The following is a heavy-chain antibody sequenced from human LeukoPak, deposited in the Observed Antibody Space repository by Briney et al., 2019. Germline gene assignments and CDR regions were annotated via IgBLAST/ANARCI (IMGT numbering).Heavy chain of an antibody. Sequence: SVKVSCKASGGTFSSYAISWVRQAPGQGLEWMGRIIPIFGTANFAQKFQGRVTITTDESTSTAYMELSSLRSEDTAVYYCARGVKPNPYYFDYWGQGTLVTVSS. CDR1: GGTFSSYA. CDR2: IIPIFGTA. V-gene: IGHV1-69*05. D-gene: IGHD2-21*01. J-gene: IGHJ4*02. CDR3: ARGVKPNPYYFDY.